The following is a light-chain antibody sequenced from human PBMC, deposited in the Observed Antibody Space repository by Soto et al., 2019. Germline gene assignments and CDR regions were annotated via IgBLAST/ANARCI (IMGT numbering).Light chain of an antibody. V-gene: IGLV2-14*01. Sequence: QSALTQPASVSGSPGQSITISCTGTSNDVGGYNHVSWYQQLPGKAPKLIIYEVYYRPSGVSNRFSGSKSGNTASLTISGLQAEDVADYYCNSYRNTDTVVFGGGTKLTLL. CDR2: EVY. CDR3: NSYRNTDTVV. J-gene: IGLJ2*01. CDR1: SNDVGGYNH.